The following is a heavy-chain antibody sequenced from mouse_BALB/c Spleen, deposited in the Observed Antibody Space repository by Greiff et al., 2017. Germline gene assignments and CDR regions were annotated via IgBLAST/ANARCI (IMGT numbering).Heavy chain of an antibody. V-gene: IGHV1S137*01. CDR1: GYTFTDYA. D-gene: IGHD1-2*01. Sequence: VQLQQSGAELVRPGVSVKISCKGSGYTFTDYAMHWVKQSHAKSLEWIGVISTYYGDASYNQKFKGKATMTVDKSSSTAYMELARLTSEDSAIYYCAREGTATVFDYWGQGTTLTVSS. J-gene: IGHJ2*01. CDR2: ISTYYGDA. CDR3: AREGTATVFDY.